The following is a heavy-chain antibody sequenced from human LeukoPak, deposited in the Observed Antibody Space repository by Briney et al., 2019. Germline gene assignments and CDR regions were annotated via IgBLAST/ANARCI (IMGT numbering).Heavy chain of an antibody. V-gene: IGHV3-11*06. J-gene: IGHJ4*02. Sequence: LSLTCAVYGGSFSDYYWSWIRQPPGKGLEWVSSISSSSSYIYYADSVKGRFTISRDNAKNSLYLQMNSLRAEDTAVYYCARDQYCTNGVCLNYFDYWGQGTLVTVSS. CDR1: GGSFSDYY. CDR2: ISSSSSYI. D-gene: IGHD2-8*01. CDR3: ARDQYCTNGVCLNYFDY.